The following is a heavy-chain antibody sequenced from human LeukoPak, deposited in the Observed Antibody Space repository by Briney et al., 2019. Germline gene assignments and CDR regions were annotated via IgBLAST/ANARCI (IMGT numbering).Heavy chain of an antibody. CDR1: GGSISSSSYS. CDR3: ARICSGGSCYSGDFYY. V-gene: IGHV4-39*01. J-gene: IGHJ4*02. D-gene: IGHD2-15*01. CDR2: IYYSGST. Sequence: SETLSLTCTVSGGSISSSSYSWGWIRQPPGKGLEWIGSIYYSGSTYYNPSLKSRVTISVDTSKNQFSLKLSSVTAADTAVYYCARICSGGSCYSGDFYYWGQGTLVTVSS.